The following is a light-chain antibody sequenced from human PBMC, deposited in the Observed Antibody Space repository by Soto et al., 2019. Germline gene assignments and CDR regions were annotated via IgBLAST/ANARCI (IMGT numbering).Light chain of an antibody. V-gene: IGLV2-14*01. CDR1: SSDVGGYNH. J-gene: IGLJ3*02. Sequence: QSVLTQPASVSGSPGQSITISCTGTSSDVGGYNHVSWYQQHPGKAPKLIIYEVRNRPSGVSNRLSGSKSGNTASLTISGLQADDEADYYCCSYTSISTRVFGGGTKLTVL. CDR2: EVR. CDR3: CSYTSISTRV.